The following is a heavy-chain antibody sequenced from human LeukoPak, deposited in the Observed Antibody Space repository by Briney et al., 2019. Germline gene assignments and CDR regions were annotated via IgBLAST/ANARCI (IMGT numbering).Heavy chain of an antibody. Sequence: SGGSLRLSCAASGFTVSSNYMSWVRQAPGKGLEWVSVIYSGGSTYYADSVKGRFTISRDNSKNTLYLQMNSLRAEDTAVYYCAKTATVTTRGGGDYWGQGTLVTVSS. CDR2: IYSGGST. J-gene: IGHJ4*02. CDR1: GFTVSSNY. CDR3: AKTATVTTRGGGDY. D-gene: IGHD4-11*01. V-gene: IGHV3-66*01.